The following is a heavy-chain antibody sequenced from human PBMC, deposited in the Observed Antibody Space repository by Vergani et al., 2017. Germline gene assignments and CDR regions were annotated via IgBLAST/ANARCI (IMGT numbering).Heavy chain of an antibody. D-gene: IGHD2-15*01. CDR1: GFTFSSYW. Sequence: EVQLVESGGGLVQPGGSLRLSCAASGFTFSSYWMHWVRQAPGKGLVWVSAISGSGGSTYYADSVKGRFTISRDNSKNTLYLQMNSLRAEDTAVYYWAKELGYCSGGSCYSAEELYGMDVWGQGTTVTVSS. CDR3: AKELGYCSGGSCYSAEELYGMDV. CDR2: ISGSGGST. V-gene: IGHV3-23*04. J-gene: IGHJ6*02.